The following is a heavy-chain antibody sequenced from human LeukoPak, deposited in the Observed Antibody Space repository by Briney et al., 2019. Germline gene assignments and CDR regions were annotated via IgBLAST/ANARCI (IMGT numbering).Heavy chain of an antibody. CDR1: GGSFSGYY. D-gene: IGHD3-22*01. CDR2: IYSSGST. Sequence: SETLSLTCAVYGGSFSGYYWSWIRQPAGKGLEWIGHIYSSGSTNYNPSLKSRVTMSLDTSKSQFSLKLSSVTAADTAVYHCARGRVFYDSTGYFIWGQGTMVTVSS. V-gene: IGHV4-59*10. CDR3: ARGRVFYDSTGYFI. J-gene: IGHJ3*02.